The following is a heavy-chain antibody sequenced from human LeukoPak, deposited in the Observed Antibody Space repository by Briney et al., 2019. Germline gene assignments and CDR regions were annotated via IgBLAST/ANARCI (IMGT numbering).Heavy chain of an antibody. CDR2: FYSSGSA. CDR1: GGSISPYY. V-gene: IGHV4-59*08. Sequence: SETLSLTCTVSGGSISPYYWSWIRQPPGKGLEWIGYFYSSGSANYNPSLKSRVTISVDTSKNQFSLKLSSVTAADTAVYYCARMGGYSGYATHWGQGTLVTVSS. CDR3: ARMGGYSGYATH. D-gene: IGHD5-12*01. J-gene: IGHJ4*02.